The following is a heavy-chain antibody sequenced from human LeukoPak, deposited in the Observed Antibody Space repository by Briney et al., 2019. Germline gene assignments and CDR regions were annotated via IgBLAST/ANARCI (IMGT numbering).Heavy chain of an antibody. Sequence: GGSLRLSCAASGFTFSNYAMSWVRQAPGKGLEWVSGLSGSGGSTYHADSVKGRLTISRDNTKNTLNLQMKGLRAEDTAVYYWAKVSISAAGPFDYWGQGTLVTVSS. V-gene: IGHV3-23*01. J-gene: IGHJ4*02. D-gene: IGHD6-13*01. CDR3: AKVSISAAGPFDY. CDR1: GFTFSNYA. CDR2: LSGSGGST.